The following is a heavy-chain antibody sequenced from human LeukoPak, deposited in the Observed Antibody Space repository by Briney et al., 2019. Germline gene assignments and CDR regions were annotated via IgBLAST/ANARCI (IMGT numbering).Heavy chain of an antibody. Sequence: PSETLSLTCTVSGGSISSYYWSWIRQPAGKGLEWIGRIYTSGSTNYNPSLKSRVALSLDTSKNQFSLKLSSVTAADTAVYYCARDRFNVYGDSYHDAFDIWGQGTMVTVSS. D-gene: IGHD4-17*01. CDR1: GGSISSYY. CDR2: IYTSGST. CDR3: ARDRFNVYGDSYHDAFDI. J-gene: IGHJ3*02. V-gene: IGHV4-4*07.